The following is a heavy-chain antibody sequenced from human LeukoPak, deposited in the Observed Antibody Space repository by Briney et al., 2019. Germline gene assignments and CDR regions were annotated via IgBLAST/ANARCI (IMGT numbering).Heavy chain of an antibody. CDR2: IYSGGST. Sequence: GGSLRLSCAASGFTVSSNYMSWVRQAPGKGLEWVSVIYSGGSTNYADSVKGRFTISRDNSKNMLYLQMNSLRAEDTAVYYCARDYYYDSSGYYSAFDYWGQGTLVTVSS. J-gene: IGHJ4*02. D-gene: IGHD3-22*01. V-gene: IGHV3-66*01. CDR1: GFTVSSNY. CDR3: ARDYYYDSSGYYSAFDY.